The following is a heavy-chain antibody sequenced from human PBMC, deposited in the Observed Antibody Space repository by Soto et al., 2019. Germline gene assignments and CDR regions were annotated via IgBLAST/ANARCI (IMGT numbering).Heavy chain of an antibody. V-gene: IGHV1-69*13. CDR2: IIPIFGTA. D-gene: IGHD3-10*01. CDR3: AAARPYSLLWFGELGY. Sequence: GASVKVSCKASGGTFSSYAISWVRQAPGQGLEWMGGIIPIFGTANYAQKFQGRVTITADESTSTAYMELSSLRSEDTAVYYCAAARPYSLLWFGELGYWGQGTLVTVSS. CDR1: GGTFSSYA. J-gene: IGHJ4*02.